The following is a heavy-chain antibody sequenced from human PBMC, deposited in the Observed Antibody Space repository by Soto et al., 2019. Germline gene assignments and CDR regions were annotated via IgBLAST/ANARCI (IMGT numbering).Heavy chain of an antibody. CDR2: VSGSGGST. V-gene: IGHV3-23*01. CDR1: GFTFSSYA. J-gene: IGHJ4*02. D-gene: IGHD3-22*01. Sequence: EVQLLDSGGGLVQPGGSLRLSCAASGFTFSSYAMSWVRQAPGKGLEWVSAVSGSGGSTYYPDSVKGRFTISRDNSKNTLYLQMNSLRAEDTAVYYCAKDLYYVSTNYFDYWGQGTLVTVSS. CDR3: AKDLYYVSTNYFDY.